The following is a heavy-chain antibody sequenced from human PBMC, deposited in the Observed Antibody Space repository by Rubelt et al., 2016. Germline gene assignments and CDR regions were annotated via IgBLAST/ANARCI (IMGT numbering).Heavy chain of an antibody. J-gene: IGHJ4*02. Sequence: QVQLQQWGAGLLKPSETLSLTCAVYGGSFSGYYWSWIRQPPGKGLEWIGEINHSGSTNYNPSLKCRVTISVDTSKNQFALKLSSVTAADTAVYYCARGGGSGSYFFRWGQGTLVTVSS. CDR1: GGSFSGYY. D-gene: IGHD3-10*01. CDR3: ARGGGSGSYFFR. CDR2: INHSGST. V-gene: IGHV4-34*01.